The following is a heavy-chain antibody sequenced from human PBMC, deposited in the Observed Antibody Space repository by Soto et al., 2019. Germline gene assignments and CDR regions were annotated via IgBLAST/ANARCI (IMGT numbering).Heavy chain of an antibody. Sequence: PSQTPSLTCAISGDSVSSNSAAWNWIRQSPSRGLEWLGRTYYRSKWYNDYAVSVKSRITINPDTSKNQFSLQLNSVTPEDTAVYYCARAPIFGVVTPPPYYMDVSGKGTTVTVSS. J-gene: IGHJ6*03. CDR3: ARAPIFGVVTPPPYYMDV. CDR1: GDSVSSNSAA. V-gene: IGHV6-1*01. D-gene: IGHD3-3*01. CDR2: TYYRSKWYN.